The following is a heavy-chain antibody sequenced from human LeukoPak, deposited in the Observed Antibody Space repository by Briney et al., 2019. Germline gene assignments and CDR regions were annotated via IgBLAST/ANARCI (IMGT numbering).Heavy chain of an antibody. CDR3: ARLGVAVAGMDYFDY. CDR2: IYYSGST. Sequence: PSETLSLTCTVSGGSISSSSYYWGWIRQPPGKGLEWIGSIYYSGSTYYNPSLKSRVTISVDTSKNQFSLKLSSVTVADTAVYYCARLGVAVAGMDYFDYWGQGTLVTVSS. J-gene: IGHJ4*02. V-gene: IGHV4-39*01. CDR1: GGSISSSSYY. D-gene: IGHD6-19*01.